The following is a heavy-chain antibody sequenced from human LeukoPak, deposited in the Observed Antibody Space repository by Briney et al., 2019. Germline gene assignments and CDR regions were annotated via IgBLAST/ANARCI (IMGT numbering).Heavy chain of an antibody. CDR3: ARAFDTPMAESSHY. D-gene: IGHD5-18*01. V-gene: IGHV3-21*01. J-gene: IGHJ4*02. CDR2: ISSGSSDI. Sequence: GGSLRLSCAASGLTFSSYSMNWVRQAPGKGLEWVSSISSGSSDINYADSVKGRFTISRDDAKNSLFLQMNGLRAEDTAVYYCARAFDTPMAESSHYWGQGTLVTVSS. CDR1: GLTFSSYS.